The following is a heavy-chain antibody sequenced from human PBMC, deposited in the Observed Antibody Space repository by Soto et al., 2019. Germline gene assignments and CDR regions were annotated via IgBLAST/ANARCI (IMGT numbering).Heavy chain of an antibody. CDR2: IIPIFGAA. J-gene: IGHJ4*02. V-gene: IGHV1-69*13. CDR3: ARPARDGYNYEYYFDY. CDR1: GGTFSSYA. Sequence: SVKVSCKASGGTFSSYAISWVRQAPGQGLEWMGGIIPIFGAANYAQKFQGRVTITADESTSTAYMELSSLRSEDTAVYYCARPARDGYNYEYYFDYWGRGTLVTVSS. D-gene: IGHD5-12*01.